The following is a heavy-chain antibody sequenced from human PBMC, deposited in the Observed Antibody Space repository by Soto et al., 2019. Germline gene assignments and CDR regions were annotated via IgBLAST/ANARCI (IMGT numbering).Heavy chain of an antibody. CDR3: ARDSHYDILTGYCRNAFDM. J-gene: IGHJ3*02. Sequence: SLKSSCKTSGYSFACHYLHWVRQAPGQGLDWMGWINPNSGGTIYAQRFQGRVTMTRDTSISTAYMVLTSLRSDDTAVYYCARDSHYDILTGYCRNAFDMWGRGTVVTVSS. V-gene: IGHV1-2*02. CDR2: INPNSGGT. CDR1: GYSFACHY. D-gene: IGHD3-9*01.